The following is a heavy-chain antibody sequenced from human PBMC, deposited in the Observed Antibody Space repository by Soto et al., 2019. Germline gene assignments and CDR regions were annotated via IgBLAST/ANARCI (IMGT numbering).Heavy chain of an antibody. V-gene: IGHV3-72*01. CDR3: VRATYFSDSSGYTRCLDY. CDR2: SRDKPQGYST. CDR1: RFTLSDHY. Sequence: GGSLRLSCAGSRFTLSDHYIDWVRQAPGKGLERVGRSRDKPQGYSTAYAASVKGRFTTSRDESKNSAYLQMNSLKTEDTAVYYCVRATYFSDSSGYTRCLDYWGQGTLVTVSS. J-gene: IGHJ4*02. D-gene: IGHD3-22*01.